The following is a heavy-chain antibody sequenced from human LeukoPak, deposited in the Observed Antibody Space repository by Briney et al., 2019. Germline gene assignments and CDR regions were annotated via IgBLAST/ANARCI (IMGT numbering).Heavy chain of an antibody. CDR1: GYSISSGYY. V-gene: IGHV4-38-2*02. J-gene: IGHJ4*02. Sequence: SETLSLTCTASGYSISSGYYWGWIRQPPGKGLEWIGSIHLRGSTSYNPSLKSRVTISVDTSNNQFSLKLSSVTAADTAVYYCAREYSGTSGSFEYWGQGSLVTVSS. D-gene: IGHD1-26*01. CDR3: AREYSGTSGSFEY. CDR2: IHLRGST.